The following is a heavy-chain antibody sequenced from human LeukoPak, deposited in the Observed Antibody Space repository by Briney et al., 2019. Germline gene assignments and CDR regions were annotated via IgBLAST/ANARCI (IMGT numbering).Heavy chain of an antibody. Sequence: SETLSLTCTVSGYSISSGYYWGWIRQPPGKGLEWIGSIYHSGNTYYNPSLKSRVTISVDTSKNQFSLKLSSVTAADTAVYYCARDVRMATMRIRGIDYWGQGTLVTVSS. CDR1: GYSISSGYY. D-gene: IGHD5-24*01. CDR2: IYHSGNT. CDR3: ARDVRMATMRIRGIDY. V-gene: IGHV4-38-2*02. J-gene: IGHJ4*02.